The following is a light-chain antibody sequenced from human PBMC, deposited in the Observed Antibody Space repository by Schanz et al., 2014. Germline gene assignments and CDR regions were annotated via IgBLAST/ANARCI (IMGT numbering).Light chain of an antibody. CDR3: QQTYTTPPTWA. CDR2: AAS. CDR1: QSISNY. Sequence: DIQMTQSPSSLSAYVGDRVTITCRASQSISNYINWYQQKPGKAPKLLIYAASNLQSGVPSRFSGSGSGTDFTLIISSLQPEDCATYYCQQTYTTPPTWAFGQGTKVEIK. J-gene: IGKJ1*01. V-gene: IGKV1-39*01.